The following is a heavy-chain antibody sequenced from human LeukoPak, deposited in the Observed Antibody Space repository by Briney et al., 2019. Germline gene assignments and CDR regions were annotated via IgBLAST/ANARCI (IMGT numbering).Heavy chain of an antibody. CDR3: ARDGLLIVGATHAPFDP. CDR2: INPSGGST. Sequence: ASVKVSCKASGYTFTSYYMHWVRQAPGQGLEWMGIINPSGGSTSYAQKFQGRATMTRDTSTSTVYMELSSLRSEDTAVYYCARDGLLIVGATHAPFDPWGQGTLVTVSS. V-gene: IGHV1-46*01. J-gene: IGHJ5*02. CDR1: GYTFTSYY. D-gene: IGHD1-26*01.